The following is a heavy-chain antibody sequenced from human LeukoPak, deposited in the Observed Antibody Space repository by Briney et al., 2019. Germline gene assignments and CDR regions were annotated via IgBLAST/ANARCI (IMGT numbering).Heavy chain of an antibody. J-gene: IGHJ4*02. V-gene: IGHV1-24*01. Sequence: ASVKVSCKVSRYTLTELSMHWVRQAPGKGLDWMGGFDPEDGETIYAQKFQGRVTMTEDTSTDTAYMELSSLRSEDTAVYYCATDQLYYDYVWGSYRRGYFDYWGQGTLVTVSS. D-gene: IGHD3-16*02. CDR3: ATDQLYYDYVWGSYRRGYFDY. CDR2: FDPEDGET. CDR1: RYTLTELS.